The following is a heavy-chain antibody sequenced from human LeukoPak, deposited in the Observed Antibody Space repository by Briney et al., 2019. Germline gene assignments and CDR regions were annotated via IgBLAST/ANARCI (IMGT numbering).Heavy chain of an antibody. V-gene: IGHV4-59*12. CDR1: GGSISNYY. CDR2: IYYSGST. D-gene: IGHD6-19*01. J-gene: IGHJ4*02. Sequence: PSETLSLTCTVSGGSISNYYWSWVRQPPGKGLEWIGYIYYSGSTNYNPSLKSRVTISVDTSKNQFSLKLSSVTAADTAVYYCARLPKQWLRGHFDYWGQGTLVTVSS. CDR3: ARLPKQWLRGHFDY.